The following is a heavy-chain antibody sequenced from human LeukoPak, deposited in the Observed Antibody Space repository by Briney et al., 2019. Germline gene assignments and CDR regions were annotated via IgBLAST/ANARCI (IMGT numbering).Heavy chain of an antibody. V-gene: IGHV1-69*13. Sequence: SVKVSCKASGGTFSSYAISWVRQAPGQGLEWMGGITPIFGTANYAQKFQGRVTITADESTSTAYMELSSLRSEDTAVYYCAREVTGTATSYYYGMDVWGQGTTVTVSS. CDR2: ITPIFGTA. D-gene: IGHD1-20*01. CDR3: AREVTGTATSYYYGMDV. J-gene: IGHJ6*02. CDR1: GGTFSSYA.